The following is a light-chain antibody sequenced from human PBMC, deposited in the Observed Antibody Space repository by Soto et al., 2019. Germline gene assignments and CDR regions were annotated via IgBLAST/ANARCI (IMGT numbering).Light chain of an antibody. J-gene: IGKJ1*01. Sequence: EIMMTQSPANVSVFQGERATLSCRASQSIDSDLAWYQQKPGHVPRLLIYGASTRATGVPARFSGSGSGTEFTLTIISLQSADFAVYYCQQYSHWRTFGPGTKVEIK. V-gene: IGKV3-15*01. CDR1: QSIDSD. CDR3: QQYSHWRT. CDR2: GAS.